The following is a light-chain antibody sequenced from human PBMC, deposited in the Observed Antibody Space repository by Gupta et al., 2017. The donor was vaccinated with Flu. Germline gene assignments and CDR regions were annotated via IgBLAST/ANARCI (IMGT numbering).Light chain of an antibody. J-gene: IGKJ1*01. CDR1: QKVYNF. CDR2: DAS. CDR3: QHKNSSPWT. Sequence: PSSLSASIGDRVTSTCRASQKVYNFLYWYQQKPGQAPKLLIYDASRGKSGVPSRFSGSGSGTDFTLTISRRRPEDFADYYCQHKNSSPWTFGQGTKVEIK. V-gene: IGKV1-39*01.